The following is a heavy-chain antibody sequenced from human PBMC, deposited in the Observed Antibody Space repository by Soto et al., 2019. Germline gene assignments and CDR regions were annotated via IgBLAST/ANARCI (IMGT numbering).Heavy chain of an antibody. Sequence: PGESLKISCXGSGYSFTSYWISWVRQMPGKGLEWMGRIDPSDSYTNYSPSFQGHVTISADKSISTAYLQWSSLKASDTAMYYCASTPDYYDSSGYRDYWGQGTLVTVSS. CDR3: ASTPDYYDSSGYRDY. CDR1: GYSFTSYW. V-gene: IGHV5-10-1*01. D-gene: IGHD3-22*01. J-gene: IGHJ4*02. CDR2: IDPSDSYT.